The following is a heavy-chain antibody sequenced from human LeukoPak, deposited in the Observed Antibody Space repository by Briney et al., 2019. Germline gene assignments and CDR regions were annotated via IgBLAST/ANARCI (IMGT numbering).Heavy chain of an antibody. J-gene: IGHJ3*02. D-gene: IGHD3-22*01. CDR1: GYTFTSYA. CDR2: INTNTGNP. CDR3: ARPLTYYDSSGYPPPNDAFDI. V-gene: IGHV7-4-1*02. Sequence: ASVKVSCKASGYTFTSYAMNWVRQAPGQGLEWMGWINTNTGNPTYAQGFTGRFVFSLDTSVGTAYLQISSLKAEDTAVYYCARPLTYYDSSGYPPPNDAFDIWGQGTMVTVSS.